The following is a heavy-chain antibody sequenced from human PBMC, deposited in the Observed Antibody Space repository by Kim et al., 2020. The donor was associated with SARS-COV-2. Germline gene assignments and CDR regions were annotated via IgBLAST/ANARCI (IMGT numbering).Heavy chain of an antibody. CDR2: INSDESTT. D-gene: IGHD1-26*01. J-gene: IGHJ4*02. V-gene: IGHV3-74*01. CDR3: ARGKVVGDISHTDFAY. CDR1: GFTLSTYW. Sequence: GGSLRLSCAASGFTLSTYWMHWVRQAPGKGLVWVSRINSDESTTNYADSVTGRFIISRDNAKNTLYLQMNSLRAEDTAVYYCARGKVVGDISHTDFAYWGQGSLVTVSS.